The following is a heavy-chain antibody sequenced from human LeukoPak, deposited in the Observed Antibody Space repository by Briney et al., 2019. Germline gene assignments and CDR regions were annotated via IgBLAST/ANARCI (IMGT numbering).Heavy chain of an antibody. CDR3: AREIALAGLNDY. J-gene: IGHJ4*02. D-gene: IGHD6-19*01. CDR1: GFTFSSYS. CDR2: ISSSSSYI. Sequence: GGSLRLSCAASGFTFSSYSMNWVRQAPGKGLEWVSSISSSSSYIYYADSVKGRFTISRDNAKNSLYLQVNSLRAEDTAVYYCAREIALAGLNDYWGQGTLVTVSS. V-gene: IGHV3-21*01.